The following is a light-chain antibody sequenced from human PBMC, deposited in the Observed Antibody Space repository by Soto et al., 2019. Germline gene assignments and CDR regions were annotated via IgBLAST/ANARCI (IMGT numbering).Light chain of an antibody. CDR3: SSLTASNSFV. CDR2: DVA. V-gene: IGLV2-14*01. CDR1: SSDVGGYNY. Sequence: QAVVTQPASVSGSPGQSITISCTGTSSDVGGYNYVSWYQQHPGKAPKLMIYDVANRPSGVSNRFSGSKSGNTASLTISGLQAEDETDYYCSSLTASNSFVFGTGTKSPS. J-gene: IGLJ1*01.